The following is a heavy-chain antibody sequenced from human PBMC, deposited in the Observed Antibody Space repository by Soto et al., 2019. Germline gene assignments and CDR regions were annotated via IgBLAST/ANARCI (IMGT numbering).Heavy chain of an antibody. D-gene: IGHD2-2*01. CDR1: GGSFSGYY. J-gene: IGHJ4*02. V-gene: IGHV4-34*01. Sequence: SETLSLTCAVYGGSFSGYYWSWIRQPPGKGLEWMGEINHSGSTNYNPSLKSRVTISVDTSKNQFSLRAEDTAVYYCARGPSSLTRFDYWGQGTLVTVSS. CDR3: ARGPSSLTRFDY. CDR2: INHSGST.